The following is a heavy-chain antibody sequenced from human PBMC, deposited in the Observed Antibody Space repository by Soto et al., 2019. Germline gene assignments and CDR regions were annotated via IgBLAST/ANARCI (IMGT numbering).Heavy chain of an antibody. J-gene: IGHJ3*01. Sequence: ASVKVSCKASGYTFTSYAMHWVRQAPGQRLEWMGWINAGNGNTKYSQKFQGGVTITRDTSASTAYMELSSLRSDDTAIYFCARERRRDDSNTFEALDVWGQGTMVTVS. CDR2: INAGNGNT. CDR1: GYTFTSYA. V-gene: IGHV1-3*01. CDR3: ARERRRDDSNTFEALDV. D-gene: IGHD3-22*01.